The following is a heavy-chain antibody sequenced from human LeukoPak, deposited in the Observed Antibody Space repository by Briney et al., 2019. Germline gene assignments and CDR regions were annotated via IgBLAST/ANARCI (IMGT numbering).Heavy chain of an antibody. CDR3: ARLVNGLDV. J-gene: IGHJ6*02. D-gene: IGHD1-26*01. V-gene: IGHV5-51*01. Sequence: GESLKISCKASGYTFASYGIAWVRQLPGKGLEWMGIIHPGESDTRYSPSFQGQVTMSADKSTGTAYLQWSSLNDSDSAMYYCARLVNGLDVWGQGTRVTVAS. CDR1: GYTFASYG. CDR2: IHPGESDT.